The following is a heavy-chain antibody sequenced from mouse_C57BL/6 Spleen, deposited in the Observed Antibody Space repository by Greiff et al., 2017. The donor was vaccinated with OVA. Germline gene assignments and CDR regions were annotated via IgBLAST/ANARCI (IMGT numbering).Heavy chain of an antibody. D-gene: IGHD2-1*01. CDR1: GFNIKDDY. Sequence: EVQLQQSGAELVRPGASVKLSCTASGFNIKDDYMHWVKQRPEQGLEWIGWIDPENGATEYASKFQGKATITADTSSNTAYLQLSSLTSEDTAVYYCTTGGYGNYWYFDVWGTGTTVTVSS. CDR3: TTGGYGNYWYFDV. J-gene: IGHJ1*03. CDR2: IDPENGAT. V-gene: IGHV14-4*01.